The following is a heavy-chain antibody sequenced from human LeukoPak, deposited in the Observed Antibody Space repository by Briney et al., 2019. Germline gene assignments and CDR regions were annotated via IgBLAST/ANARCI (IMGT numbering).Heavy chain of an antibody. D-gene: IGHD1-26*01. J-gene: IGHJ6*03. V-gene: IGHV1-69*13. CDR2: IIPIFGTA. CDR1: GGTFSSYA. CDR3: AGGGSYYYYYMDV. Sequence: ASVKVSCKASGGTFSSYAISWVRQAPGQGLEWMGGIIPIFGTANYAQKFQGRVTITADESTSTAYMELSSLRSEDTAVYYCAGGGSYYYYYMDVWGKGTTVTISS.